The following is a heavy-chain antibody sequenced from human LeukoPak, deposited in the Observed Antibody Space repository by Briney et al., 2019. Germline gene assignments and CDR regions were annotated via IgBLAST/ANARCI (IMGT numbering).Heavy chain of an antibody. CDR1: GFTFSSYS. V-gene: IGHV3-48*01. J-gene: IGHJ4*02. D-gene: IGHD3-22*01. CDR2: ISSGSITI. Sequence: GGSLRLSCAASGFTFSSYSMNWVRQAPGKGLEWVSYISSGSITIYQADSVKGLFTISRDNAKHSLYLQLNSLRAEDPSVYYCASESYYYDSSGYCAPAGFGYWGQGTLVTVSS. CDR3: ASESYYYDSSGYCAPAGFGY.